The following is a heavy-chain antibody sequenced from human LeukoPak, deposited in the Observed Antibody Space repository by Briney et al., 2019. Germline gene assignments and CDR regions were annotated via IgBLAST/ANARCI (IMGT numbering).Heavy chain of an antibody. CDR2: IYHSGST. Sequence: SETLSLTCAVSGYSISSGYYWGWIRQPPGKGLEWIGNIYHSGSTHYNPSLRSRVTISVDKSKNQISLRLTSVTADTAVYYCARVGDTGWGQGTLVTVSS. V-gene: IGHV4-38-2*01. CDR3: ARVGDTG. D-gene: IGHD1-14*01. CDR1: GYSISSGYY. J-gene: IGHJ4*02.